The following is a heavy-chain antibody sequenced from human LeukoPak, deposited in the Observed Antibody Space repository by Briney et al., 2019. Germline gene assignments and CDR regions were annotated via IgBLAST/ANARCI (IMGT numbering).Heavy chain of an antibody. D-gene: IGHD3-10*01. V-gene: IGHV4-59*01. Sequence: FETLSLTRPVSSGPLREFFLEGMGQPPGQGLGGVGYSGGSKYNPSLESRVTISVDASKRHFSLTLSSVTAADTAIYYCARTRRHYYGSGKNLTPWPAGLDVWGQGTTVIVS. J-gene: IGHJ6*01. CDR3: ARTRRHYYGSGKNLTPWPAGLDV. CDR1: SGPLREFF. CDR2: SGGS.